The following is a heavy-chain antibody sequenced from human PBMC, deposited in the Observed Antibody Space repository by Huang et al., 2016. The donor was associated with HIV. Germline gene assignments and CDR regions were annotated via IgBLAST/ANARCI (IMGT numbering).Heavy chain of an antibody. CDR3: ARGGIAAAANNWFDP. Sequence: EVQLVQSGAEVRKPGESLKISCKGSGYSFNTYWIGWVRQMPGKGLEWMGIIYPGDSETKYSPSFQGQVTISVDKSTSTAYLQWRSLKASDTAIYYCARGGIAAAANNWFDPWGQGTLVTVSS. J-gene: IGHJ5*02. D-gene: IGHD6-13*01. V-gene: IGHV5-51*01. CDR1: GYSFNTYW. CDR2: IYPGDSET.